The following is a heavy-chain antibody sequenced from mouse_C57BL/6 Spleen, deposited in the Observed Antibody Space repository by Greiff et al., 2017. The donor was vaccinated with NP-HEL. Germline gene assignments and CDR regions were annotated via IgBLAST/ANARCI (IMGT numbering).Heavy chain of an antibody. CDR1: GFTFTDYY. D-gene: IGHD1-1*01. V-gene: IGHV7-3*01. CDR3: ARWTTVVATEAMDY. J-gene: IGHJ4*01. Sequence: EVMLVESGGGLVQPGGSLSLSCAASGFTFTDYYMSWVRQPPGKALEWLGFIRNKANGYTTEYSASVKGRFTISRDNSQSILYLQMNALRAEDSATDYFARWTTVVATEAMDYWGQGTSVTVSS. CDR2: IRNKANGYTT.